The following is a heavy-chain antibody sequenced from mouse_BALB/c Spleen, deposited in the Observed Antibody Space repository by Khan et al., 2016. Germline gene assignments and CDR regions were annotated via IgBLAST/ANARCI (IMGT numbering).Heavy chain of an antibody. CDR3: ASRYDY. V-gene: IGHV1-7*01. D-gene: IGHD2-14*01. CDR1: GYTFTSYW. CDR2: INPSTGYT. J-gene: IGHJ2*01. Sequence: QVQLQQSGAELAKPGASVKMSCKASGYTFTSYWMHWVKQRPGQGLEWIGYINPSTGYTEYNQKFKDKATLTAEKSSSTAYMQLSSLTSEDSAVYYCASRYDYWGQGTTLTVSS.